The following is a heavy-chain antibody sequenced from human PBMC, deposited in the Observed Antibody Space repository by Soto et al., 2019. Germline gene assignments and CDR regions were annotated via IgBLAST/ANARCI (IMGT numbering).Heavy chain of an antibody. Sequence: HPGGSLRLSCGASGFSFSSYGIHWVRQAPGKGLEWVAVISYDGSNKKYADSVNGRFTISRDNSKNTVYLQMNSPRPEDTALYFCAKSGFSYYYFDYWGQGTPVTVSS. V-gene: IGHV3-30*18. D-gene: IGHD3-10*01. J-gene: IGHJ4*02. CDR3: AKSGFSYYYFDY. CDR2: ISYDGSNK. CDR1: GFSFSSYG.